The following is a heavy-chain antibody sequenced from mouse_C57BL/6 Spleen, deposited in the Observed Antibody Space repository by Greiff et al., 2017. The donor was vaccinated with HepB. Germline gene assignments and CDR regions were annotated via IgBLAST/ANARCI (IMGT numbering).Heavy chain of an antibody. CDR1: GYTFTSSW. Sequence: VQLQQPGAELVKPGASVKLSCKASGYTFTSSWMHWVKQRPGQGLEWIGMIHPNSGSTNYNEKFKSKATLTVDKSSSTAYMQLSSLTSEDSAVYYCARGGIYDGYSYAMDYWGQGTSVTVSS. V-gene: IGHV1-64*01. CDR2: IHPNSGST. CDR3: ARGGIYDGYSYAMDY. J-gene: IGHJ4*01. D-gene: IGHD2-3*01.